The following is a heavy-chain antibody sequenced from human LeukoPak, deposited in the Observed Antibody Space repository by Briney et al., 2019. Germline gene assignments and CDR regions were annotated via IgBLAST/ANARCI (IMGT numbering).Heavy chain of an antibody. D-gene: IGHD6-13*01. J-gene: IGHJ5*02. Sequence: PGRSLRLSCAASGFTFSSYGMHWVRQAPGKGPEWVAVIWYDGSNKYYADSVKGRFTISRDNSKNTLYLQMNSLRAEDTAVYYCARDHSAAAVPEDWFDPWGQGTLVTVSS. CDR2: IWYDGSNK. CDR3: ARDHSAAAVPEDWFDP. V-gene: IGHV3-33*01. CDR1: GFTFSSYG.